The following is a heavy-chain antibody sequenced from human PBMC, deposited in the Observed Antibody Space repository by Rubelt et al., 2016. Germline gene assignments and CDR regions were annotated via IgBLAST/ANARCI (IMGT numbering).Heavy chain of an antibody. D-gene: IGHD6-19*01. CDR2: IIPIFGTA. V-gene: IGHV1-69*13. Sequence: QVQLLQSGAEVKKPGASVQVSCKVSGYTLTELSMHWVRQAPGKGLEWMGGIIPIFGTANYAQKFQGRGTMTADDSKSTAYMELGSLRSEDTAVYYCARSGKQWDALDYWGQGTLVTVSS. CDR1: GYTLTELS. CDR3: ARSGKQWDALDY. J-gene: IGHJ4*02.